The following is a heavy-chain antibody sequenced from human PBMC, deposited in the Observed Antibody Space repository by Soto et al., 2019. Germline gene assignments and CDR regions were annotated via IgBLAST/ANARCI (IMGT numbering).Heavy chain of an antibody. CDR3: ASALAVAVTGFDY. V-gene: IGHV1-69*12. Sequence: QVQLVQSGAEVKKPGSSVKVSCKASGGTFSSYSISWVRQAPGQGLEWMGGIIPIFGTANYAQKFQGRVTITADESTSPAYMELSSLISEDTAVYSCASALAVAVTGFDYWGQGTLVSVSS. CDR1: GGTFSSYS. CDR2: IIPIFGTA. J-gene: IGHJ4*02. D-gene: IGHD6-19*01.